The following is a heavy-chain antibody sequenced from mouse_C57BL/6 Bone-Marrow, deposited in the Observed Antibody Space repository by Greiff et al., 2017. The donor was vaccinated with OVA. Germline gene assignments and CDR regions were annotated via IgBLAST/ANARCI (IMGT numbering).Heavy chain of an antibody. Sequence: VQLKQSGAELVRPGASVTLSCKASGYTFTDYEMHWVKQTPVHGLEWIGAIDPETGGTAYNQKFKGKAILTADKSSSTAYMELRSLTSEDSAVYYGTRGYSNDYAMDYWGQGTSVTVSS. CDR3: TRGYSNDYAMDY. D-gene: IGHD2-5*01. V-gene: IGHV1-15*01. CDR1: GYTFTDYE. J-gene: IGHJ4*01. CDR2: IDPETGGT.